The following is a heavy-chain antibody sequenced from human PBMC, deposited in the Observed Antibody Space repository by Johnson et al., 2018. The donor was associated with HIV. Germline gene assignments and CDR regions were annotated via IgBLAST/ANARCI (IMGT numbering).Heavy chain of an antibody. CDR2: MSGSGGST. CDR1: GFTFSSYA. V-gene: IGHV3-23*04. J-gene: IGHJ3*02. Sequence: VQLVESGGGLVQPGGSLRLSCAASGFTFSSYAMSWVRQAPGKGLEWVSAMSGSGGSTYYADSVKGRFTISRDNSKNTLYLQMNSLRAEDTAVYYCAGGLMGTNRGYLFDACDIWGQGTMVTVSS. CDR3: AGGLMGTNRGYLFDACDI. D-gene: IGHD2-15*01.